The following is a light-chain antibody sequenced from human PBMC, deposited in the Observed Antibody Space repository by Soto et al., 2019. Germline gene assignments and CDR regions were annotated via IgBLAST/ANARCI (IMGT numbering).Light chain of an antibody. J-gene: IGLJ7*01. V-gene: IGLV4-69*01. Sequence: QPVLTQSPSASASLGASVKLTCTLSRGHSSYAIAWHQQQPEKGPRYLMKLNSDGSHSKGDGIPDRFSGSSSGAERYLTIYSLQPEDEADYYCQTWGTGIRVFGGGTQLTVL. CDR3: QTWGTGIRV. CDR1: RGHSSYA. CDR2: LNSDGSH.